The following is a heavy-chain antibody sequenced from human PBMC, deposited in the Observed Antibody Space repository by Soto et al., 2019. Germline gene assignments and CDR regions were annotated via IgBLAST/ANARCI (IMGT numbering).Heavy chain of an antibody. D-gene: IGHD2-8*01. CDR3: AATFYCTNGVCYGCDY. V-gene: IGHV4-34*01. J-gene: IGHJ4*02. Sequence: QLQLQQGGAGLFKPSETLSLTCAVYGGSFSGYYWSWIRPPPGQGLAWIGEINHSGSTNYNPSLTSRFTISVDTSKDQFALKLGSGTAAEAAVYYGAATFYCTNGVCYGCDYWGQGTLVTVSS. CDR2: INHSGST. CDR1: GGSFSGYY.